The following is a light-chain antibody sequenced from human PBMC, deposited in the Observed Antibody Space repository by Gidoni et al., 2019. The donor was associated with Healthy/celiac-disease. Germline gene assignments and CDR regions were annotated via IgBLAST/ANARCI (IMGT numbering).Light chain of an antibody. J-gene: IGLJ3*02. V-gene: IGLV1-51*02. Sequence: QSVLTQPPSVSAPPGQKVTISCSGSSSNIGNNYVSWYQQRPGTAPKLLIYENNKRPSGIPDRFSGSKSGTSATLGITGLQTGDEADYYCGTWDSSLSAWVFGGGTKLTVL. CDR1: SSNIGNNY. CDR3: GTWDSSLSAWV. CDR2: ENN.